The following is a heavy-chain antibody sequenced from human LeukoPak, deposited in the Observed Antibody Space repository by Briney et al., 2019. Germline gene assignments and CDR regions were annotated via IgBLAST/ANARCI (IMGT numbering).Heavy chain of an antibody. Sequence: ASVKVSCKASGGTFSSYAISWVRQAPGQGLEWMGGIIPIFGTDNYAQKFQGRVTITTDESTSTAYMELSSLRSEDTAVYYCARGRSTSWHYYYYYMDVWGKGTTVTVSS. V-gene: IGHV1-69*05. CDR1: GGTFSSYA. D-gene: IGHD2-2*01. CDR2: IIPIFGTD. CDR3: ARGRSTSWHYYYYYMDV. J-gene: IGHJ6*03.